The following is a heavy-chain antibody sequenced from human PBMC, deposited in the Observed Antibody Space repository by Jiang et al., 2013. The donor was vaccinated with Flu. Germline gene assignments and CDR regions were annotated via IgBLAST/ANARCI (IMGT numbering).Heavy chain of an antibody. V-gene: IGHV1-3*04. CDR2: INNGNGNT. Sequence: GAEVKKPGASVKVSCKASGYTFTDYAIHWVRQAPGQRLEWMGWINNGNGNTKYSQKFQGRVAITRDTSATTAYMELSSLRSEDTAVYYCARRLVRAFDIWGQGTMVTVSS. CDR3: ARRLVRAFDI. D-gene: IGHD3-9*01. J-gene: IGHJ3*02. CDR1: GYTFTDYA.